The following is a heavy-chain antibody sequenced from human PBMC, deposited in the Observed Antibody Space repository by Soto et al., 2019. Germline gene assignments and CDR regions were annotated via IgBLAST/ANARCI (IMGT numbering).Heavy chain of an antibody. CDR1: GFTFSSYV. CDR2: ISYDGNNK. D-gene: IGHD2-15*01. Sequence: QVQLVESGGGVVQPGRSLRLSCAASGFTFSSYVMHWVRQAPGKGLEWVAVISYDGNNKYYADSVKGRFTIFRDNSKNTLYLQMNSLRAEDTAVYYCARAGCDGGTCYTLVGLRYGMDVWGQGTTVTVSS. J-gene: IGHJ6*02. CDR3: ARAGCDGGTCYTLVGLRYGMDV. V-gene: IGHV3-30-3*01.